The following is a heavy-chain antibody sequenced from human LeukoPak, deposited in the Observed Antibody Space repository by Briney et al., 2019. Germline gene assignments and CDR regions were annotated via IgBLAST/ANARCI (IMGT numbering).Heavy chain of an antibody. D-gene: IGHD7-27*01. CDR3: TTYYWGSDAFDI. CDR2: IKQDGSEK. V-gene: IGHV3-7*03. Sequence: GGSLRLSCAASGFTFSSYWMSWVRQAPGKGLEWVANIKQDGSEKYYVDSVKGRFTISRDNAKNSLYLQMNSLKTEDTAVYYCTTYYWGSDAFDIWGQGTMVTVSS. CDR1: GFTFSSYW. J-gene: IGHJ3*02.